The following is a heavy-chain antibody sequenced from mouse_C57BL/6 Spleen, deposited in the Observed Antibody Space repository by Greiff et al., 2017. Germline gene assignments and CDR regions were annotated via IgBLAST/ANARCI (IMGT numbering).Heavy chain of an antibody. CDR3: ARPNYYGSSYTPYAMDY. V-gene: IGHV5-17*01. CDR2: ISSGSNTI. CDR1: GFTFSDYG. J-gene: IGHJ4*01. Sequence: EVQRVESGGGLVKPGGSLKLSCAASGFTFSDYGMHWFRQAPQKGLGWVAYISSGSNTIYYADTVKGRFTISRDNAKNTLFLQMTSLRSEDTAMYYCARPNYYGSSYTPYAMDYWGQGTSVTVSS. D-gene: IGHD1-1*01.